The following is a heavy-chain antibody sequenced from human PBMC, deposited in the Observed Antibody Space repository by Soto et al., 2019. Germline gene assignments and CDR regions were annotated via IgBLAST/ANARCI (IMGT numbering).Heavy chain of an antibody. D-gene: IGHD4-17*01. V-gene: IGHV3-11*01. J-gene: IGHJ6*03. CDR2: ISSSGSTI. Sequence: PGGSLRLSCAASGFTFSDYYMSWIRQAPGKGLEWVSYISSSGSTIYYADSVKGRFTISRDNAKNSLYLQMNSLRAEDTAVYYCARGRTVTRGYYYYYYMDVWGKGTTVTVSS. CDR1: GFTFSDYY. CDR3: ARGRTVTRGYYYYYYMDV.